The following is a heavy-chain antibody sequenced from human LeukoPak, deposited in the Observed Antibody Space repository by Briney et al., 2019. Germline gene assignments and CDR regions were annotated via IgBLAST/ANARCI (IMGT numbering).Heavy chain of an antibody. Sequence: PGRSLRLSCAASGLTFSSYAMHWVRQAPGKGLEWVAVISYDGSNKYYADSVKGRFTISRDNSKNTLYLQMNSLRAEDTAVYYCARVRTSPHWGQGTLVTVSS. CDR1: GLTFSSYA. D-gene: IGHD2-2*01. CDR2: ISYDGSNK. CDR3: ARVRTSPH. J-gene: IGHJ4*02. V-gene: IGHV3-30-3*01.